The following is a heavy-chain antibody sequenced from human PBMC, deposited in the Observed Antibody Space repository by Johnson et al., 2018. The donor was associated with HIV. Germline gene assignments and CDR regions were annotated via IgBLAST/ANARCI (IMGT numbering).Heavy chain of an antibody. V-gene: IGHV3-23*04. Sequence: VQLVESGGGLVQPGGSLRLSCQASGISVITNYMSWVRQAPGKGLEWVSAISGSGGSTYYVDSVKGRFTISRDNSKNTLYLQMNSLRAEDAAVYYCTGRDLLRAFDIWGQGTMVTVSS. J-gene: IGHJ3*02. CDR3: TGRDLLRAFDI. CDR1: GISVITNY. CDR2: ISGSGGST. D-gene: IGHD2-15*01.